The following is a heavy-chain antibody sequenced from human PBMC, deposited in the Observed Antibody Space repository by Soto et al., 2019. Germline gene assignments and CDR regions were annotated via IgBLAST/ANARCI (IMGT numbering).Heavy chain of an antibody. CDR2: IYYSGST. CDR1: GGSISSSSYY. J-gene: IGHJ6*02. CDR3: ARQGTSGYSYGWSMDV. D-gene: IGHD5-18*01. Sequence: PSETLSLTCTVSGGSISSSSYYWGWIRQPPGKGLEWIGSIYYSGSTYYNPSLKSRVTISVDTSKNQFSLKLSSVTAADTAVYYCARQGTSGYSYGWSMDVWGQGTTVTVYS. V-gene: IGHV4-39*01.